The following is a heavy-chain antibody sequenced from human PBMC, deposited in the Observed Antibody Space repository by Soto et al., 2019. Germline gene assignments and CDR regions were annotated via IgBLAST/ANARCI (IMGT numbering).Heavy chain of an antibody. Sequence: EVQLLESGGGLVQPGGSLRLSCAASGFTFSSYALSWVRQAPGKGLEWVSVISSSGGSTYYADSVKGRFTISRDNSKNTLYLQMNSLRADDTAVYYCAKSSGWFHPFDYWGQGTLVTVSS. V-gene: IGHV3-23*01. CDR2: ISSSGGST. J-gene: IGHJ4*02. D-gene: IGHD6-19*01. CDR1: GFTFSSYA. CDR3: AKSSGWFHPFDY.